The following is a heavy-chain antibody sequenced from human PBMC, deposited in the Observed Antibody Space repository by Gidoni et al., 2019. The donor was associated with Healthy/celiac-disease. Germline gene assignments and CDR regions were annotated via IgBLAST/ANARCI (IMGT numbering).Heavy chain of an antibody. Sequence: QLLLQASCPGLVTPSETLSLTCTVSGGSISSSSYYWGWIRQPPGKGLEWIGSIYYSGSTYYNPSLKSRVTISVDTSKNQFSLKLSSVTAADTAVYYCARQQSSGSYSWGQGTLVTVSS. CDR3: ARQQSSGSYS. CDR2: IYYSGST. V-gene: IGHV4-39*01. D-gene: IGHD3-10*01. CDR1: GGSISSSSYY. J-gene: IGHJ1*01.